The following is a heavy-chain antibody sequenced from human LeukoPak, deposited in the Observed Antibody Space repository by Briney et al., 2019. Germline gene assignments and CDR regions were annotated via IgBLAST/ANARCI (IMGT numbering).Heavy chain of an antibody. J-gene: IGHJ6*04. CDR3: ARGTIVATIGYYNNYGMDV. CDR2: IDPSDSYT. D-gene: IGHD5-12*01. V-gene: IGHV5-10-1*01. Sequence: GESLKISCKGSGYRFTSYWISWVRPMPGKGLEWMGRIDPSDSYTNYSPSFQGHVTISADKSISTAYLQWSSLKSSDTAMYYCARGTIVATIGYYNNYGMDVWGKGTTVTVSS. CDR1: GYRFTSYW.